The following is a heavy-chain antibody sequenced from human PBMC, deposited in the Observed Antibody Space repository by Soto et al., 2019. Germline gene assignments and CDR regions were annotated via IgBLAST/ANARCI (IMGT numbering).Heavy chain of an antibody. V-gene: IGHV1-69*13. Sequence: SVKVSCKASGGTFSSNAISWVRQAPGQGLEWMGGIIPIFGTANYAQKFQGRVTITADESTSTAYMELSSLRSEDTAVYYCAREGIAAPSSYFDYWGQGTLVTVSS. D-gene: IGHD6-13*01. J-gene: IGHJ4*02. CDR3: AREGIAAPSSYFDY. CDR1: GGTFSSNA. CDR2: IIPIFGTA.